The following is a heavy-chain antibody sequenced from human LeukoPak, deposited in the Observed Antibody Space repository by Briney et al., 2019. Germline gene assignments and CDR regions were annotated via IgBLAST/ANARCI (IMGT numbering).Heavy chain of an antibody. CDR3: ARSGITMVRGGRLNWFDP. D-gene: IGHD3-10*01. Sequence: SETLSLTCTVSGGSISSYYWSWIRQPPGKGLEWIGYIYYSGSTNYNPSLKSRVTISVDTSKNQFSLKLSSVTAADTAVYYCARSGITMVRGGRLNWFDPWGQGTPVTVSS. V-gene: IGHV4-59*01. CDR2: IYYSGST. J-gene: IGHJ5*02. CDR1: GGSISSYY.